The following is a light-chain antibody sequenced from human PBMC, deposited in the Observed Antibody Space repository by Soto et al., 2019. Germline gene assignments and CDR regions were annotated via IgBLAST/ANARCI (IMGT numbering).Light chain of an antibody. CDR1: QSIGTN. J-gene: IGKJ4*01. V-gene: IGKV3-15*01. CDR2: GAS. CDR3: QQYHNWVT. Sequence: EVVMTQSPATLSVSPGERATLSCRASQSIGTNLAWYQHKPGQAPRLLIYGASTMATGIPARFSGSGSGTDFALTISSLQSEDFAFYYCQQYHNWVTFGGGTKVEI.